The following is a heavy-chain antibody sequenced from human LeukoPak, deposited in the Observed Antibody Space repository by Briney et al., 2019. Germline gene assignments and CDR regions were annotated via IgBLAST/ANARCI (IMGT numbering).Heavy chain of an antibody. J-gene: IGHJ4*02. CDR1: GFSFSSFE. V-gene: IGHV3-21*01. CDR3: AKLRGNLLRYFDVDY. CDR2: ISTTSSHI. D-gene: IGHD3-9*01. Sequence: GGSLRLSCEASGFSFSSFEMNWVRQAPGKGLEWVSSISTTSSHIYYADSVKGRFTISRDNAKNSLYLQMNSLRAEDTALYFCAKLRGNLLRYFDVDYWGQGTLVTVSS.